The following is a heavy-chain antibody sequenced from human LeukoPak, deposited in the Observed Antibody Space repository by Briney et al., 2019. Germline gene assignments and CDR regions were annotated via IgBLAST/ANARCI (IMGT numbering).Heavy chain of an antibody. CDR3: ARAVGSGSFQTYYYYMDV. CDR2: IYYSGST. D-gene: IGHD3-10*01. CDR1: GGSINSYY. V-gene: IGHV4-59*12. Sequence: PSETLSLTCTVSGGSINSYYWSWIRQPPGKGLEWIGYIYYSGSTNYNPSLKSRVTMSVDTSKNQFSLKLSSVTAADTAVYYCARAVGSGSFQTYYYYMDVWGKGTTVTISS. J-gene: IGHJ6*03.